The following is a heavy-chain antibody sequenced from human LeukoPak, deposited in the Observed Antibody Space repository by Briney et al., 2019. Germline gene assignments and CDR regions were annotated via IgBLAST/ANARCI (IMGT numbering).Heavy chain of an antibody. Sequence: ASVKVSCKASGYILSSYYMHWVRQAPGQGLEWMGIINPSGGRTDYAQKFQGRVTMTRDTSTSTVYMELNSLRSEDTALYYCARIYCGGDCNNRYFDYGGQGTLVTVSA. V-gene: IGHV1-46*01. CDR2: INPSGGRT. CDR1: GYILSSYY. D-gene: IGHD2-21*02. J-gene: IGHJ4*02. CDR3: ARIYCGGDCNNRYFDY.